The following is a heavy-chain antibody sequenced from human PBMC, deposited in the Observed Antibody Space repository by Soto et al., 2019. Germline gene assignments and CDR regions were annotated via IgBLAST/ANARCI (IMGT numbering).Heavy chain of an antibody. V-gene: IGHV1-3*01. J-gene: IGHJ5*02. D-gene: IGHD6-25*01. CDR1: GYPFTHYA. CDR3: ARGLAADGA. Sequence: QVQLVQSGAEVKKPGASVKVSCTASGYPFTHYAIHWVRHALGQRLEWMGFINAGSGNTQYSQTFQGRLTFTKDTSASTAYMDLSSLRSEDTAIYFCARGLAADGAWGQGTLVTVSS. CDR2: INAGSGNT.